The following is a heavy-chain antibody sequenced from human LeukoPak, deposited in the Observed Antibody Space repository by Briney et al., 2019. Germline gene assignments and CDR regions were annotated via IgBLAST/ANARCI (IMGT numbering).Heavy chain of an antibody. CDR3: ARVSGYCSGGACYSRRHFDH. D-gene: IGHD2-15*01. V-gene: IGHV4-59*01. CDR1: GGPISRYY. Sequence: SETLSLTCTVSGGPISRYYWSWIRQPPGKGLEWIGHIYDSGITNYNPSLKSRVTISVDTSKNQFSLKLSSVTAADTAVYYCARVSGYCSGGACYSRRHFDHWGQGTLVTVSS. CDR2: IYDSGIT. J-gene: IGHJ4*02.